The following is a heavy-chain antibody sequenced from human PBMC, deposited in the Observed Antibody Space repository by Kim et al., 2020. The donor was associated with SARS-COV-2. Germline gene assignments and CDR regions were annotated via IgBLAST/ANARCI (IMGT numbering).Heavy chain of an antibody. Sequence: SVKVSCKASGGTFSSYAISWVRQAPGQGLEWMGGIIPIFGTANYAQKFQGRVTITADESTSTAYMELSSLRSEDTAVYYCAIIIVVVPAAINDAFDIWGQGTMVTVSS. J-gene: IGHJ3*02. CDR1: GGTFSSYA. CDR3: AIIIVVVPAAINDAFDI. CDR2: IIPIFGTA. D-gene: IGHD2-2*01. V-gene: IGHV1-69*13.